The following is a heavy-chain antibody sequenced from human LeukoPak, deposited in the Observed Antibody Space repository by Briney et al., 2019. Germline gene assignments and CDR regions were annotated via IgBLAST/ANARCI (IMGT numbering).Heavy chain of an antibody. CDR2: ISGSGGST. Sequence: GGSLRLSCAASGFTFSSYAMSWVRQAPGKGLEWVSAISGSGGSTYYADSVKGRFTISRDNSKNTLYLQMNSLRAEDTAVYYRAKGYSSSSCPDYWGQGTLVTVSS. D-gene: IGHD6-6*01. CDR3: AKGYSSSSCPDY. J-gene: IGHJ4*02. V-gene: IGHV3-23*01. CDR1: GFTFSSYA.